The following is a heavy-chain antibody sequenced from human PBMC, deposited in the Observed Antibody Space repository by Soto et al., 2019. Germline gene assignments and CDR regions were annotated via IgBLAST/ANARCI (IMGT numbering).Heavy chain of an antibody. Sequence: ASVKVSCKASGYTFTCYYMQWVQQAPGQGLEWMGWISAYNGNTNYAQKLQGRVTMTTDTSTSTAYMELRSLRSDDTAVYYCARCWTWGQVVAAAFDIWGQGTMVTVSS. CDR2: ISAYNGNT. J-gene: IGHJ3*02. CDR3: ARCWTWGQVVAAAFDI. V-gene: IGHV1-18*04. CDR1: GYTFTCYY. D-gene: IGHD2-15*01.